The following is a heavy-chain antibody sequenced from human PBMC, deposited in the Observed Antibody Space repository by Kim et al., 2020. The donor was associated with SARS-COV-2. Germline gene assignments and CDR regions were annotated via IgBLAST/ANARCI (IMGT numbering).Heavy chain of an antibody. J-gene: IGHJ6*02. CDR3: ASALGYYYGMDV. Sequence: ASVKVSCKASGYTFTGYYMHWVRQAPGQGLEWMGRINPDSGGTNYAQKFQGRVTMTRDTSISTAYMELSRLRSDDTAVYYCASALGYYYGMDVWSQGTTVTVSS. CDR1: GYTFTGYY. CDR2: INPDSGGT. D-gene: IGHD3-16*01. V-gene: IGHV1-2*06.